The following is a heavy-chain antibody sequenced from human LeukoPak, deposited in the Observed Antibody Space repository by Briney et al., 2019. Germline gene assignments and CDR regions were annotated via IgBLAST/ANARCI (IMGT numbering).Heavy chain of an antibody. Sequence: SETLPLTCTVSGGSISSYYWSWIRQPPGKGLEWIGYIYYSGSTNYNPSLKSRVTISVDTSKNQFSLKLSSVTAADTAVYYCARDKGATAAAGNWFDPWGQGTLVTVSS. J-gene: IGHJ5*02. V-gene: IGHV4-59*01. CDR3: ARDKGATAAAGNWFDP. D-gene: IGHD6-13*01. CDR2: IYYSGST. CDR1: GGSISSYY.